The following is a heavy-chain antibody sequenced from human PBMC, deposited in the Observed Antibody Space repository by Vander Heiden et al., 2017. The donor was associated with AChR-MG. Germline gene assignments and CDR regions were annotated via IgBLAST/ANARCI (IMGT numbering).Heavy chain of an antibody. D-gene: IGHD3-10*01. CDR1: GFTLTEYA. CDR3: AKDPKAYYYGSGSYYDY. CDR2: ITWNSDSI. Sequence: EVQLVESGGGLVQPGGSLRLSCAASGFTLTEYAMHWVRQAPGKGLEWVSGITWNSDSIDYADSVKGRFTISRNNANKSLYLQMNSLRAEDTALYYCAKDPKAYYYGSGSYYDYWGQGTLVTVSS. V-gene: IGHV3-9*01. J-gene: IGHJ4*02.